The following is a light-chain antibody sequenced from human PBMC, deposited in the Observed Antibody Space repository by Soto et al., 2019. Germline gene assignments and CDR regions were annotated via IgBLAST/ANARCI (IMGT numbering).Light chain of an antibody. CDR1: ISDIETYNL. V-gene: IGLV2-23*01. Sequence: QSVRTQPASVSGSPGQSITISCTGTISDIETYNLVSWYQQYPGKAPKLLIYEDSKRPSGVSDRFSGSKSVNTASLTIYGLQAEDEADYHCCSFAGRNTFVFGAGTKVTVL. CDR3: CSFAGRNTFV. J-gene: IGLJ1*01. CDR2: EDS.